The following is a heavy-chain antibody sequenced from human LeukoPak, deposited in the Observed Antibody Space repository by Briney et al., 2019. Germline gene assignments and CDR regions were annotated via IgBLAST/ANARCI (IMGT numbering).Heavy chain of an antibody. Sequence: GDSLRLSCAASGFSFSDYWMHWVRQGPGEGLVWVCRINTDGDTTSYADSVKGRFTVSRDNAKNTVYLQINSLRDEDTAVYYCARATTYAFDYWGQGTLVTVSS. CDR1: GFSFSDYW. D-gene: IGHD1-26*01. CDR2: INTDGDTT. J-gene: IGHJ4*02. V-gene: IGHV3-74*01. CDR3: ARATTYAFDY.